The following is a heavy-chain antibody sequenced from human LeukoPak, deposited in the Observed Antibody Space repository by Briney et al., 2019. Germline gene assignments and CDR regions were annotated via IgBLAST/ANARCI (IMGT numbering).Heavy chain of an antibody. CDR1: GFSFSSYW. D-gene: IGHD6-19*01. V-gene: IGHV3-74*01. J-gene: IGHJ3*02. CDR3: ARAAVVAFDI. Sequence: GGSLRLSCAASGFSFSSYWMHWVRQAPGKGLLWVSRINTDGSATYYADSVKGRFTISRDNAKNTVYLQMNSLRAEDTAVYYCARAAVVAFDIWGQGTMVTVSS. CDR2: INTDGSAT.